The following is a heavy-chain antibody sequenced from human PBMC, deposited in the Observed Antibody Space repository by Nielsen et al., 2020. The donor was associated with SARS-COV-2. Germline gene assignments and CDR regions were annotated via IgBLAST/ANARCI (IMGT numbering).Heavy chain of an antibody. CDR1: GFTFSSYA. CDR2: ISGSGGST. J-gene: IGHJ3*02. D-gene: IGHD4-11*01. CDR3: AKYLRSDYRSWPFDI. V-gene: IGHV3-23*01. Sequence: GGSLRLSCAASGFTFSSYAMSWVRQAPGKGLEWVSAISGSGGSTFYVGSVKGRFTISRDNPKNTLYLQMNSLRTEDTAAYYCAKYLRSDYRSWPFDIWGQGTMVTVSS.